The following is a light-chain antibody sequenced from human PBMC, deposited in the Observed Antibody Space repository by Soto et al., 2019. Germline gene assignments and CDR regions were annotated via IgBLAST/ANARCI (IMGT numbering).Light chain of an antibody. CDR1: QGVSSY. CDR2: AAS. V-gene: IGKV1-8*01. Sequence: AIRMTQSPSSLSASTGDSVTITCRASQGVSSYLAWYQQKPGKTPKLLIFAASTMQSGVPSRFSGSGSGTDFTLTISCLRSEDFATYYCQQYHASPWTFGQGTTVEVK. CDR3: QQYHASPWT. J-gene: IGKJ1*01.